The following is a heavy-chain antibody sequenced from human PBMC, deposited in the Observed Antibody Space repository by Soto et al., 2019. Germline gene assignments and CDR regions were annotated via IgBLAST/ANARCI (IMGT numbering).Heavy chain of an antibody. V-gene: IGHV1-18*01. J-gene: IGHJ4*02. CDR2: ISTYNGNT. CDR1: GYTFTTYG. CDR3: ARGPTDYYDNSGNYFLDY. D-gene: IGHD3-22*01. Sequence: QVQLVQSGAEVKKTGGSVKVSCKASGYTFTTYGMSWVRQAPGQGLDWMGWISTYNGNTKYAERLQGRVTMTTDTTTSTAYMVLRSLRSDDTAVYYCARGPTDYYDNSGNYFLDYWGQGTLVTVSS.